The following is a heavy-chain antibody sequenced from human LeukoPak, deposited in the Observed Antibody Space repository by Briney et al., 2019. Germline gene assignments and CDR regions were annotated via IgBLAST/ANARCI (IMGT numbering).Heavy chain of an antibody. CDR2: ISSNGGST. CDR3: ARVKVSGAFDI. J-gene: IGHJ3*02. V-gene: IGHV3-64*01. CDR1: GFTFSSYS. Sequence: EGSLRLSCAASGFTFSSYSMHWVRQAPGKGLEYVSAISSNGGSTYYANSVKGRFTISRDNSKNTLYLQMGSLRGEDMAVYYCARVKVSGAFDIWGQGTMVTVSS. D-gene: IGHD1-14*01.